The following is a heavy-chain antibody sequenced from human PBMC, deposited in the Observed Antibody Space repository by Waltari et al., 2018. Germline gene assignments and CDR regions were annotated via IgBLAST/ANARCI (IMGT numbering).Heavy chain of an antibody. CDR2: RNENGSEK. V-gene: IGHV3-7*01. CDR1: GLTFSRVW. J-gene: IGHJ4*02. CDR3: ASGGHVDY. Sequence: EVQLVESGGGLVQPGGSLRLSCAASGLTFSRVWMTWVRQGPGKGLGGVANRNENGSEKHYVDSVKGRFTISRDNAKNSLFLQMNSLRADDTAVYYCASGGHVDYCGQGTLVTVSS.